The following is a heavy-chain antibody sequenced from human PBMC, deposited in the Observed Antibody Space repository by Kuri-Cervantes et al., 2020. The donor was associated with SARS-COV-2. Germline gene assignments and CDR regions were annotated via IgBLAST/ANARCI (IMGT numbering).Heavy chain of an antibody. D-gene: IGHD3-22*01. J-gene: IGHJ3*02. CDR3: ARSRAMIVAQADAFDI. V-gene: IGHV4-39*01. CDR1: GGSISSSSYY. CDR2: IYYSGST. Sequence: SETLSLTCTVSGGSISSSSYYWGWIRQPPGKGLEWIGSIYYSGSTYYNPSLKSRVTISVDTSKNQFSLKLSSVTAADTAVYYRARSRAMIVAQADAFDIWGQGTMVTVSS.